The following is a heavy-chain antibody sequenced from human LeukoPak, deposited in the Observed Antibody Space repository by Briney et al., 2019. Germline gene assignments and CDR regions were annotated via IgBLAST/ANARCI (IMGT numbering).Heavy chain of an antibody. V-gene: IGHV3-23*01. CDR3: AKGGSSFMYGMDV. CDR1: GFTFSTYA. Sequence: GGSPRLSCAASGFTFSTYAMSWVRQAPGRGLEWVSSISPSGDSTYYADSVKGRFTISRDSSKNTLYLQMNSLRAEDTAVYYCAKGGSSFMYGMDVWGQGTTVTVSS. CDR2: ISPSGDST. J-gene: IGHJ6*02. D-gene: IGHD3-16*02.